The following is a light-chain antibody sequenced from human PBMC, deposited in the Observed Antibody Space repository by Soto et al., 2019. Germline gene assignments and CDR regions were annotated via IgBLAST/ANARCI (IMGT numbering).Light chain of an antibody. CDR2: RND. Sequence: QSVLPQPPSASGTPGQRVTISCSTSNSRSGSNYVYWYQQLPGTAPKLLIYRNDQRPSGVPDRFSGPKSGTSASLAISGLRSEDEADYYCAKWDDSLRVYVFGTGTKVTVL. CDR1: NSRSGSNY. V-gene: IGLV1-47*01. J-gene: IGLJ1*01. CDR3: AKWDDSLRVYV.